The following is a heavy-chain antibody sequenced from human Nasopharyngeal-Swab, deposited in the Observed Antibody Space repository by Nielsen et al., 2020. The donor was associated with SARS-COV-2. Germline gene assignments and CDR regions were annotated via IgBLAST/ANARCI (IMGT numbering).Heavy chain of an antibody. V-gene: IGHV3-23*01. CDR2: ISGTGAST. CDR3: AKAGGFYYGSGRPYSDY. J-gene: IGHJ4*02. D-gene: IGHD3-10*01. Sequence: GESLKISCAASGFTFSTYAMTWVRQAPGKGLEWVSAISGTGASTYYADSVKGRFTISRDNSKNTVFLQMNSLRAEDTAVYYCAKAGGFYYGSGRPYSDYWGQGTLVTVSS. CDR1: GFTFSTYA.